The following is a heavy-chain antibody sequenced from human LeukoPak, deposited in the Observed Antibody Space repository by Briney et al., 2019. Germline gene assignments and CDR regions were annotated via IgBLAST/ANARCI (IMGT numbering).Heavy chain of an antibody. CDR1: GFTFSSYA. V-gene: IGHV3-23*01. Sequence: PGGSLRLSCAASGFTFSSYAMSWVCQAPGKGLEWVSAISGSGGGTYYADSVKGRFTISRDNSKNMLYLQMNSLRAEDTALYYCAKMIRGVNDFDYWGQGTLVTVSS. J-gene: IGHJ4*02. CDR2: ISGSGGGT. D-gene: IGHD3-10*01. CDR3: AKMIRGVNDFDY.